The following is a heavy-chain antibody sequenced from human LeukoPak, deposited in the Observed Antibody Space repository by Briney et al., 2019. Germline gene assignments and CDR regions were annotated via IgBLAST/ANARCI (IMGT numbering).Heavy chain of an antibody. CDR3: GGSWDLGDALEI. J-gene: IGHJ3*02. CDR2: IYYSGST. CDR1: GGSISSYY. V-gene: IGHV4-59*01. Sequence: SETLSLTCTVSGGSISSYYWSWIRQPPGKGLEWIGYIYYSGSTNYNPSLKSRVTISVDTSKNQFSLKLSSVTAADTAVYYCGGSWDLGDALEIGGKGKMVPV. D-gene: IGHD7-27*01.